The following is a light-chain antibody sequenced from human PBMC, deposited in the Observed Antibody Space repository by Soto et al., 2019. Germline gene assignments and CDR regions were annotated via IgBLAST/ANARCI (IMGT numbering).Light chain of an antibody. CDR2: DAS. Sequence: EVVLTQSPATLSLSPGERATLSCRASQSVSRHLAWYQQKPGQAPRLLILDASDRATGIPARFSGSGSGTNFTLTISSLEPEDCAVYYCQQRSNWPPVTFGGGTKVEIK. V-gene: IGKV3-11*01. J-gene: IGKJ4*01. CDR1: QSVSRH. CDR3: QQRSNWPPVT.